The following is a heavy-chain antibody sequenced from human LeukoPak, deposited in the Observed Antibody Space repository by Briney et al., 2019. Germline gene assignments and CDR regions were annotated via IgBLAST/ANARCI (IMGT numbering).Heavy chain of an antibody. V-gene: IGHV3-11*01. Sequence: GGSLRLSCAASGFTFSDYYMSWIRQAPGKGLEWLSYISSSGTTIYYADSAKGRFTISRDNAKNSLYLQMNSLRAEDTAVCYCAKDGSGSYWQLYFDYWGQGTLVTVSS. J-gene: IGHJ4*02. D-gene: IGHD3-10*01. CDR3: AKDGSGSYWQLYFDY. CDR1: GFTFSDYY. CDR2: ISSSGTTI.